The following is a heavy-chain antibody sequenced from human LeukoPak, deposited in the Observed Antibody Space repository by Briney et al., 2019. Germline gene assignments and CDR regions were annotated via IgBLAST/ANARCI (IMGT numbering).Heavy chain of an antibody. CDR3: ARGADWPGP. Sequence: SETLSLTCGVYGGSLSGYWSWIRQAPGKGPEWVGEINHSGTTTYNPSLKSRVTILIETSKNQFSLELRSVTAADTAVYYCARGADWPGPWGQGTLVTVSS. J-gene: IGHJ5*02. CDR2: INHSGTT. D-gene: IGHD2-21*01. V-gene: IGHV4-34*01. CDR1: GGSLSGY.